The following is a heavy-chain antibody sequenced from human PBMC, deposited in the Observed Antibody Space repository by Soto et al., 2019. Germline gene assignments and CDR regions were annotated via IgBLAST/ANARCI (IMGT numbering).Heavy chain of an antibody. CDR3: ERPGYEFLSGYQNYYYDNLYV. V-gene: IGHV1-18*01. J-gene: IGHJ6*03. Sequence: QVQLVQSGAEVKKPGASVKVSCKASGYTFTSYGISWVRQAPGQGLEWMGWISAYNGNTNYAQKLQGRVTMTTDTATSTAYIGLMSLITDDKAVYYCERPGYEFLSGYQNYYYDNLYVWGKGTKITVSS. CDR2: ISAYNGNT. D-gene: IGHD3-3*01. CDR1: GYTFTSYG.